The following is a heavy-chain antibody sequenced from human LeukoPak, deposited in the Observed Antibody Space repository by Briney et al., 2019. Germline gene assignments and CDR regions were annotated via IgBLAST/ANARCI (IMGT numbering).Heavy chain of an antibody. CDR3: ARDSGDSYYNPNNWFDP. D-gene: IGHD3-10*01. J-gene: IGHJ5*02. CDR2: INHSGST. Sequence: SETLSLTCAVYGGSFSGYYWTWIRQSPGKGLEWIGEINHSGSTNYNPSLKSRVTISLDTSKNQFSLKLSSVTAADTAVYYCARDSGDSYYNPNNWFDPWGQGTLVTVSS. V-gene: IGHV4-34*01. CDR1: GGSFSGYY.